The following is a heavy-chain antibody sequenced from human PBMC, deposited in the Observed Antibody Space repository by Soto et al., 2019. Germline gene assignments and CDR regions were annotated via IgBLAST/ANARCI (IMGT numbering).Heavy chain of an antibody. CDR3: AKDPDSSGYNWYFDL. D-gene: IGHD3-22*01. CDR1: GFTFSSYG. J-gene: IGHJ2*01. CDR2: ISYDGSKK. V-gene: IGHV3-30*18. Sequence: QVQLVESGGGVVQPGRSLRLSCAASGFTFSSYGMHWVRQAPGKGLEWVAVISYDGSKKYYAESVKGRFTISRANSKNTLYLQMSSLRAEDTAVYYCAKDPDSSGYNWYFDLWGRGTLVTVSS.